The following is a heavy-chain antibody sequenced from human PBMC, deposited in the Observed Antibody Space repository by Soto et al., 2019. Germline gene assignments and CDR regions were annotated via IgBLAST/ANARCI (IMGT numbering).Heavy chain of an antibody. D-gene: IGHD2-21*02. V-gene: IGHV3-30*18. CDR1: GFTFSNFG. CDR3: AKAVPPFVVVTASDY. CDR2: ISYDGTNK. J-gene: IGHJ4*02. Sequence: GGSLRLSCAASGFTFSNFGMHWVRQAPGNGLEWVAVISYDGTNKYYADSVEGRFIIARDNSKNCLYLQINSLRAEDTAVYYCAKAVPPFVVVTASDYWGQGTLVTVSS.